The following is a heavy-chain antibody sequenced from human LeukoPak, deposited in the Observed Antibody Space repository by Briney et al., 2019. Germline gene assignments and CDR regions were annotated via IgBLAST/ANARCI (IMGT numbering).Heavy chain of an antibody. CDR1: GFTFSYYG. CDR3: AKDSVRKSIVGPTTRGVNDY. J-gene: IGHJ4*02. D-gene: IGHD1-26*01. Sequence: PGGSLRLSCAASGFTFSYYGMHWVRQAPGKGLEWVAFIRYDGNNKYYADSVKGRFTISRDNSKNTLYLQMNSLRPEDTAVYYCAKDSVRKSIVGPTTRGVNDYWGQGTLVTVSS. CDR2: IRYDGNNK. V-gene: IGHV3-30*02.